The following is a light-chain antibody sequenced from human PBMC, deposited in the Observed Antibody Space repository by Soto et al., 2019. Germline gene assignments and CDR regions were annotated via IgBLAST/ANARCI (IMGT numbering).Light chain of an antibody. CDR3: QQYNNWWT. Sequence: EIVMTQSPATLSVSPGERATLSCRASQSVNSNLAWYQQKPGQAPRLLIYGASTRATGIPARFSGSGSETEFTLTISSLQSEDFAVYYCQQYNNWWTFGQGTKVDIK. V-gene: IGKV3-15*01. CDR1: QSVNSN. J-gene: IGKJ1*01. CDR2: GAS.